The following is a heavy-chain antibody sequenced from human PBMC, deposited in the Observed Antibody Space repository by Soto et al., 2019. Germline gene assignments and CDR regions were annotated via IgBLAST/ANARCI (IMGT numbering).Heavy chain of an antibody. CDR1: GGSISSGGYY. J-gene: IGHJ4*02. Sequence: PSETLSLTCTFSGGSISSGGYYLSWIRQHPGKGLEWIGYIYYSGSTYYNPSLKSRVTISVDTSKNQFSLKLSSVTAADTAVYYCASSLGPRLGYCTNGVCDTDPPVDYWGQGTLVTVSS. D-gene: IGHD2-8*01. CDR2: IYYSGST. V-gene: IGHV4-31*03. CDR3: ASSLGPRLGYCTNGVCDTDPPVDY.